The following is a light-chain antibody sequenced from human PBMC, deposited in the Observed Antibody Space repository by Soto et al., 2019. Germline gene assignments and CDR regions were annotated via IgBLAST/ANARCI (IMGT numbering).Light chain of an antibody. Sequence: IQLTQYPATLSAAVGDSLTITCRASQNIRNLLAWYQQKPGKAPKTLIYDASTLKTGVPSRFSGSGSGSEFNFTITGLPPEEFATDVCQQYNTYATFGQGTRLEIK. CDR1: QNIRNL. V-gene: IGKV1-5*01. J-gene: IGKJ5*01. CDR3: QQYNTYAT. CDR2: DAS.